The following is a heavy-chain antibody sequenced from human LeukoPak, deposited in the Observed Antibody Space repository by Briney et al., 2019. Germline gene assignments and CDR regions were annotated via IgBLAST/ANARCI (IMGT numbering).Heavy chain of an antibody. J-gene: IGHJ4*02. D-gene: IGHD3-10*01. CDR1: GYTFTSYF. V-gene: IGHV1-46*01. Sequence: ASVKVSCKASGYTFTSYFMHWVRQAPGQGLEWMGVINPSDGSTTYVQKFQGRVTMTRDTSTSTVYMELSSLRSEDTAVYYCAAVYGSGAGDYWGQGTLVTVSS. CDR3: AAVYGSGAGDY. CDR2: INPSDGST.